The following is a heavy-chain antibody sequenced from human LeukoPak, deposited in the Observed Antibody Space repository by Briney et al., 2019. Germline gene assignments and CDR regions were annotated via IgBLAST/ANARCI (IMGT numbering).Heavy chain of an antibody. D-gene: IGHD5-18*01. CDR2: MNPSSGNT. J-gene: IGHJ2*01. Sequence: ASVKVSCKAAGYTFGSYDINWVRQAPGQGLEYMGWMNPSSGNTGYTQKFQGRITMTRDTSIGTAYMELSSLKSEDTALYYCTRMRGYTYGYWYLDLWGRGTLVTVSS. CDR1: GYTFGSYD. CDR3: TRMRGYTYGYWYLDL. V-gene: IGHV1-8*01.